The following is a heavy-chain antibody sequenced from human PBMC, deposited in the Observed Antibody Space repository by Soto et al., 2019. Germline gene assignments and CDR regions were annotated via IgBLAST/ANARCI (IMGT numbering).Heavy chain of an antibody. CDR3: ARASLPAAISVPLFWFDP. CDR2: INPSGGST. Sequence: QVQLVQSGAEVKKPGASVKVSCKASGYTFTSYYMHWVRQAPGQGLEWMGIINPSGGSTSYAQKFQGRGTMTRDTSTSTVYMELSSLSSEDTAVYYCARASLPAAISVPLFWFDPWGQGTLVTVSS. CDR1: GYTFTSYY. D-gene: IGHD2-2*02. J-gene: IGHJ5*02. V-gene: IGHV1-46*01.